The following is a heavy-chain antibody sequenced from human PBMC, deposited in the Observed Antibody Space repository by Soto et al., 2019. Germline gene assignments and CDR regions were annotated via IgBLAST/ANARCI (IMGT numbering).Heavy chain of an antibody. Sequence: SETLSLTCTVPGGSISSGGYYWSWIRQHPGKGLEWIGYIYYSGSTYYNPSLKSRVTISVDTSKNQFSLKLSSVTAADTAVYYCARDRGIAARHDDAFDIWGQGTMVTVSS. D-gene: IGHD6-6*01. CDR2: IYYSGST. CDR1: GGSISSGGYY. CDR3: ARDRGIAARHDDAFDI. J-gene: IGHJ3*02. V-gene: IGHV4-31*03.